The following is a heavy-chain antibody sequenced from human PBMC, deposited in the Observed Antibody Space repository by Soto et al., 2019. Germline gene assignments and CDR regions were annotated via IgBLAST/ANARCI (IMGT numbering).Heavy chain of an antibody. CDR2: IKSKTDGGTT. D-gene: IGHD3-3*01. CDR3: TTDPDRVRFLEWLLSTTRDDY. Sequence: GGSLRLSCAASGFTFSNAWMNWVRQAPGKGLEWVGRIKSKTDGGTTDYAAPVKGRFTISRDDSKNTLYLQMNSLKTEDTAVYYCTTDPDRVRFLEWLLSTTRDDYWGQGTLVTVSS. CDR1: GFTFSNAW. J-gene: IGHJ4*02. V-gene: IGHV3-15*07.